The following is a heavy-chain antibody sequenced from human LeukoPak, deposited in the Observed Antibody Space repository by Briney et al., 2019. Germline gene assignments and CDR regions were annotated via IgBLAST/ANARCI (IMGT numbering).Heavy chain of an antibody. D-gene: IGHD2/OR15-2a*01. CDR3: AKDRNSWPTNFDS. J-gene: IGHJ4*02. Sequence: PGGSLRLSCAASGFTFSAYAVNWVRQAPGKGLEWVSAISSSGGTTYYADSVKGRFGLYRDNSKIMLYLQMNSLRAEDTAVYYCAKDRNSWPTNFDSWGQGTLVTVSA. V-gene: IGHV3-23*01. CDR2: ISSSGGTT. CDR1: GFTFSAYA.